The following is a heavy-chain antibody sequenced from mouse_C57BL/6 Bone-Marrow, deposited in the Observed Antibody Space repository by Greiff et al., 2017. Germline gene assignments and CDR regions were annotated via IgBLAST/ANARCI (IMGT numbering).Heavy chain of an antibody. J-gene: IGHJ2*01. CDR3: ARYSFDY. CDR1: GYSIPRGYY. Sequence: EVKLMESGPGLVKPSQSLSLTCSVTGYSIPRGYYWNWIRQFPGNKLEWMGYISYAGSNNYNPTLKNRISITRDTSKNQFFLKLNSVTTEDTATYYCARYSFDYWGQGTTLTVSS. CDR2: ISYAGSN. D-gene: IGHD2-12*01. V-gene: IGHV3-6*01.